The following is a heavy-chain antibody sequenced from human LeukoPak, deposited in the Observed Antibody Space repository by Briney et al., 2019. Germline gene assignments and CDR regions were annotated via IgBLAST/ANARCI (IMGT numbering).Heavy chain of an antibody. D-gene: IGHD3-22*01. CDR3: ATQDRYYYDSSGYGAFDI. V-gene: IGHV4-59*05. CDR1: GFTFSSYA. J-gene: IGHJ3*02. CDR2: IYYSGST. Sequence: PGGSLRLSCAASGFTFSSYAMSWVRQAPGKGLEWIGSIYYSGSTYYNPSLKSRVTVSVDTSKNQFSLKLSSVTAADTAVYYCATQDRYYYDSSGYGAFDIWGQGTMVTVSS.